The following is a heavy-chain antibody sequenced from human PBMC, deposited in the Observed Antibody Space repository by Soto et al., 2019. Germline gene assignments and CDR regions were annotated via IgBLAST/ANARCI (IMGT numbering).Heavy chain of an antibody. V-gene: IGHV3-33*01. CDR1: AFSFRNYG. Sequence: QVQLVESGGGVVQPGTSLRLSCIASAFSFRNYGMHWVRQAPGKGLEWVAIIWDDGSNKYYADYVKGRFTIPRDNSKNTLYLQLNSLRADDTGVYYCARDVGSHDYSANGALDLWGQGTMVTVSS. D-gene: IGHD3-16*01. CDR2: IWDDGSNK. J-gene: IGHJ3*01. CDR3: ARDVGSHDYSANGALDL.